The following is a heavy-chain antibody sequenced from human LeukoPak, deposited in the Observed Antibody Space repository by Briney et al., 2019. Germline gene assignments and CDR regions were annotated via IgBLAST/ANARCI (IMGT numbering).Heavy chain of an antibody. Sequence: ASVKVSCKTSGYTFTSYGINWVRQAPGQGLEWMGRISAHNGNTNYAQKLQGRVTMTTDTSTSTAYMELRSLRSDDTAVYYCASLIRDIVVVPAAINYYYYYMDVWGKGTSVTVSS. V-gene: IGHV1-18*01. J-gene: IGHJ6*03. CDR2: ISAHNGNT. D-gene: IGHD2-2*01. CDR3: ASLIRDIVVVPAAINYYYYYMDV. CDR1: GYTFTSYG.